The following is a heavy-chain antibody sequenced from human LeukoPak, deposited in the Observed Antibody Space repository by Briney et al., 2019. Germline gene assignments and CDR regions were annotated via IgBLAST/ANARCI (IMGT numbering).Heavy chain of an antibody. CDR2: IIPTFGTA. Sequence: ASVKVSCKASGGTFSSYAISWVRQAPGQGLEWMGRIIPTFGTANYAQKFQGRVTIATDESTSTAYMELSSLRSEDTAVYYCATATDHSSGWLDAFDIWGQGTMVTVSS. V-gene: IGHV1-69*05. D-gene: IGHD6-19*01. J-gene: IGHJ3*02. CDR3: ATATDHSSGWLDAFDI. CDR1: GGTFSSYA.